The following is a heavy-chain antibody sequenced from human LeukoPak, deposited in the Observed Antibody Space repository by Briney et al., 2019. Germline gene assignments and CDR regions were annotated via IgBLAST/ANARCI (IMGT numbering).Heavy chain of an antibody. CDR3: ANSLPTVSTRNYFDY. CDR1: DDSIGRRGYY. Sequence: PSETLSLTCSVSDDSIGRRGYYWSWIRQRPGMGLEWMGYIYYNGRSGNTYYNLALKSRVTMSIDTGEKHFSLRLTSVTAADTAVYYCANSLPTVSTRNYFDYWGQGTLVIVSS. D-gene: IGHD5/OR15-5a*01. V-gene: IGHV4-31*03. J-gene: IGHJ4*02. CDR2: IYYNGRSGNT.